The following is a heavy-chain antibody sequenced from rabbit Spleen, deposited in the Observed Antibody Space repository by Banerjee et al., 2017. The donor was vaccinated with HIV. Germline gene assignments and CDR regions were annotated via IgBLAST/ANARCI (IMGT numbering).Heavy chain of an antibody. V-gene: IGHV1S45*01. CDR3: VREVAAKFSL. J-gene: IGHJ4*01. D-gene: IGHD4-1*01. Sequence: QEQLEESGGDLVKPEGSLTLTCTVSGFTISTSDYMCWVRQAPGKGLEWVACIDNGSGASAYYASWVNGRFSISRENTQNTVSLQMNSLTAADTATYFCVREVAAKFSLWGPGTLVTVS. CDR1: GFTISTSDY. CDR2: IDNGSGASA.